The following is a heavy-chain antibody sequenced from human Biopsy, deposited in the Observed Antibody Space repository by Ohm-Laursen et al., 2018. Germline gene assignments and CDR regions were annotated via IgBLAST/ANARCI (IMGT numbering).Heavy chain of an antibody. V-gene: IGHV1-69*04. D-gene: IGHD3-10*01. Sequence: SSVKVSCKASGDTFSSPAFFWVRQAPGQGLVYLGSIIPIVGITNYAQTFQGRITLTADKSTFMVYMELSRLRSDDTAIYYCARGGSGSGYYGMDVWGQGATVSVSS. CDR1: GDTFSSPA. J-gene: IGHJ6*02. CDR2: IIPIVGIT. CDR3: ARGGSGSGYYGMDV.